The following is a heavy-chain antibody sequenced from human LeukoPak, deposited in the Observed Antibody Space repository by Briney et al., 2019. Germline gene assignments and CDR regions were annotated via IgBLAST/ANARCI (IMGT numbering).Heavy chain of an antibody. CDR1: GFTFTSYS. CDR3: AKERDYGPADY. Sequence: PGGSLRLSCAASGFTFTSYSMNWVRQAPGKGLEWVSTISGGGGSTYYADSVKGRFTISRDNSKNTLYLQVNSLRAEDTAVYYCAKERDYGPADYWGQGTLVTVSS. V-gene: IGHV3-23*01. D-gene: IGHD4/OR15-4a*01. J-gene: IGHJ4*02. CDR2: ISGGGGST.